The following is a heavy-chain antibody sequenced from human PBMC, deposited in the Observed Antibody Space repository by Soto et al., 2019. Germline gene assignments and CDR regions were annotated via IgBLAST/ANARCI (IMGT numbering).Heavy chain of an antibody. Sequence: KPSETLSLTCTVSGGSISSSSYYWGWIRQPPGRGLEWIGSIYYSGSTYYNPSLKSRVAISVDTSKNQFSLKLSSVTAADTAVYYCARQDGSSWLYPTHNWFDPWGQGTLVTVSS. CDR3: ARQDGSSWLYPTHNWFDP. D-gene: IGHD6-13*01. CDR1: GGSISSSSYY. CDR2: IYYSGST. J-gene: IGHJ5*02. V-gene: IGHV4-39*01.